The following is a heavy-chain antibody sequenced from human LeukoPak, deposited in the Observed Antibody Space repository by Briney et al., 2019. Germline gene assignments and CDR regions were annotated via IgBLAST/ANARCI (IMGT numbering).Heavy chain of an antibody. J-gene: IGHJ4*02. CDR3: ARGPPEDGSGSYYDY. V-gene: IGHV4-61*02. CDR2: IYTSGST. D-gene: IGHD3-10*01. Sequence: SQTLSLTCAVSGGSISSGSYYWSWIRQPAGKGLEWIGRIYTSGSTNYNPSLKSRVTISVDTSKNQFSLKLSSVTAADTAVYYCARGPPEDGSGSYYDYWGQGTLVTVSS. CDR1: GGSISSGSYY.